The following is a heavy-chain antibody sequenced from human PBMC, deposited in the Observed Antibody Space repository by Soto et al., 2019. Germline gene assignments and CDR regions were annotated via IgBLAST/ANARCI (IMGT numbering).Heavy chain of an antibody. J-gene: IGHJ4*02. D-gene: IGHD3-10*01. V-gene: IGHV1-18*01. CDR2: ISAYNGYA. Sequence: QVQLVQSGAEVRKPGASVKVSCKASGYTFTHYGITWVRQAPGQGLEWMGWISAYNGYANYAQKVQGRLTMTTDTSTTPAYMELRSLRSDDTAVYYCVRVELEFGELSQVDDYWGQGTLVTVSS. CDR1: GYTFTHYG. CDR3: VRVELEFGELSQVDDY.